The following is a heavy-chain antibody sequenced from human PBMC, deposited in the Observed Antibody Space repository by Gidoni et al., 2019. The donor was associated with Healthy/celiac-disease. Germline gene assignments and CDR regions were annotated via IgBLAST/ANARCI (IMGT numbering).Heavy chain of an antibody. D-gene: IGHD4-17*01. J-gene: IGHJ4*02. CDR1: GFTFSSYS. Sequence: EVQLVESGGGLVKPGGSLRLSCAASGFTFSSYSMNWVRQAPGKGLEWVSSISSSSSYIYYADSVKGRFTISRDNAKNSLYLQMNSLRAEDTAVYYCARDPYGGNSGGIFDYWGQGTLVTVSS. V-gene: IGHV3-21*01. CDR2: ISSSSSYI. CDR3: ARDPYGGNSGGIFDY.